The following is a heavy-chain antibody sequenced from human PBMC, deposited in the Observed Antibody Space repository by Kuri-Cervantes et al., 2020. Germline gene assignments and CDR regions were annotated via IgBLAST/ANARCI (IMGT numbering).Heavy chain of an antibody. J-gene: IGHJ6*02. V-gene: IGHV3-7*01. CDR1: GFMFSSYW. CDR2: IKPDGSEK. CDR3: ARDANVYYYYGMDV. Sequence: GESLKISCIASGFMFSSYWMSWVRQAPGKGLECVANIKPDGSEKNYVDSVKGRFTISRDNGKNTLYLQMNSLRAEETAVYYCARDANVYYYYGMDVWGQGTTVTVSS.